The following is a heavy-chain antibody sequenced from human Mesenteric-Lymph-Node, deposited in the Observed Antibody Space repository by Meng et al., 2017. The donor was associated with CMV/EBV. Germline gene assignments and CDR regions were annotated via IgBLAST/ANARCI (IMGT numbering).Heavy chain of an antibody. V-gene: IGHV3-30-3*01. J-gene: IGHJ4*02. CDR2: MSYDGSNK. D-gene: IGHD4-11*01. CDR3: AREDDYRNFFDY. CDR1: GFTFSNAW. Sequence: GGSLRLSCAASGFTFSNAWMSWVRQAPGKGLEWVTVMSYDGSNKYYADSVKGRFTISRDSSKNTLYLLMNSLRPEDTAVYYCAREDDYRNFFDYWGQGALVTVSS.